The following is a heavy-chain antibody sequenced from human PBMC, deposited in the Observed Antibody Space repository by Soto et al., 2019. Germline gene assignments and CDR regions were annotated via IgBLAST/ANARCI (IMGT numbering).Heavy chain of an antibody. CDR2: ISSSSSYI. CDR3: ASPWYSSSPGTYYYYGMDV. J-gene: IGHJ6*02. Sequence: PGGSLRLSCAASGFTFSSYSMNWVRQAPGKGLEWVSSISSSSSYIYYADSVKGRFTISRDNSKNTLYLQMNSLRAEDTAVYYCASPWYSSSPGTYYYYGMDVWGQGTTVTVSS. CDR1: GFTFSSYS. V-gene: IGHV3-21*01. D-gene: IGHD6-13*01.